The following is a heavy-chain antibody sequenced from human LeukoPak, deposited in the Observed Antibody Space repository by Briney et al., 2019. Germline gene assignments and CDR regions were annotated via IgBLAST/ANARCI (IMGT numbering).Heavy chain of an antibody. CDR3: ARNYYGSASYYRTGFDP. D-gene: IGHD3-10*01. CDR1: GGSISSFY. V-gene: IGHV4-59*01. J-gene: IGHJ5*02. Sequence: SETLSLTCTVSGGSISSFYWSWIRQPPGKGLKWIGYVYYSGITNYNPSLKSRVTMSVDTSKNQFSLKLSSVTAADTAVYYCARNYYGSASYYRTGFDPWGQGTLVTVSS. CDR2: VYYSGIT.